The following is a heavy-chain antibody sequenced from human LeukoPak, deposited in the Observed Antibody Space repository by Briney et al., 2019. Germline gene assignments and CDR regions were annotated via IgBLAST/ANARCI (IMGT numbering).Heavy chain of an antibody. Sequence: SETLSLTCAVYGGSFSGYYWSWLRQPPGKGLEWIGEINHSGSTNYNPSLKSRVTISVDTSKNQFSLKLSSVTAADTAVYYCARPSGDFWSGYHYYMDVWGKGTTVTVSS. CDR2: INHSGST. CDR3: ARPSGDFWSGYHYYMDV. D-gene: IGHD3-3*01. J-gene: IGHJ6*03. CDR1: GGSFSGYY. V-gene: IGHV4-34*01.